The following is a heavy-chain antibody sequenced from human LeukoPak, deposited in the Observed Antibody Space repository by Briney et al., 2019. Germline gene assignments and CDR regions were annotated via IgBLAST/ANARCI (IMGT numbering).Heavy chain of an antibody. CDR1: GYSFTSYW. Sequence: GESLKISCKGSGYSFTSYWIGRVRQTPGKGLEWMGVIHPGDSRTRYNPSFEGQVTISADKSINTAYLQWSSLKASDTAMYYCACREFYSPWPGPWGQGTLVTVSS. J-gene: IGHJ5*02. V-gene: IGHV5-51*01. CDR3: ACREFYSPWPGP. CDR2: IHPGDSRT. D-gene: IGHD5-18*01.